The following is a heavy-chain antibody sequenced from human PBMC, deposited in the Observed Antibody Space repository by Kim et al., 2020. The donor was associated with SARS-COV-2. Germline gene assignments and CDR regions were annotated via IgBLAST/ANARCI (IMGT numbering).Heavy chain of an antibody. J-gene: IGHJ4*02. CDR3: VRHPFDY. CDR2: DESRT. V-gene: IGHV3-74*01. Sequence: DESRTYYADSVKGRFTISRDNAKNTLSLQMNSLSAEDAAVYYCVRHPFDYWGQGTLVTVSS.